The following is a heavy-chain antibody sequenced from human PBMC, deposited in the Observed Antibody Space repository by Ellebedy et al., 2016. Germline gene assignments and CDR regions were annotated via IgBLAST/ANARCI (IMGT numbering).Heavy chain of an antibody. V-gene: IGHV4-61*05. CDR1: GGSISSSSYY. CDR2: IYYSGST. J-gene: IGHJ4*02. Sequence: SETLSLTCTVSGGSISSSSYYWGWIRQPPGKGLEWIGYIYYSGSTNYNPSLKSRVTISVDTSKNQFSLKLSSVTAADTAVYYCARGLRQWHYFDYWGQGTLVTVSS. CDR3: ARGLRQWHYFDY. D-gene: IGHD6-19*01.